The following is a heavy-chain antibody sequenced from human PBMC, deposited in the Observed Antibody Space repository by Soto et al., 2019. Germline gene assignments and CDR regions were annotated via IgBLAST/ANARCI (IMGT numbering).Heavy chain of an antibody. J-gene: IGHJ4*02. CDR1: GFTFSSYG. V-gene: IGHV3-33*01. CDR3: ASALNHDY. D-gene: IGHD3-16*01. CDR2: VWYDGRNK. Sequence: QVQLVESGGGVVQPGRSLRLSLAASGFTFSSYGLHLVRQAPGKGLEWVAVVWYDGRNKYYSDHVQGRFTISRDNYKNTLYLQMNRLRAEDTAVYYCASALNHDYWGPGTLVTVS.